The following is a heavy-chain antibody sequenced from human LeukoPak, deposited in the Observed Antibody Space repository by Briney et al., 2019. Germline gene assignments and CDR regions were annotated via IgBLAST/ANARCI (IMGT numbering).Heavy chain of an antibody. D-gene: IGHD1-14*01. CDR2: ISDNRSKT. V-gene: IGHV3-30*03. Sequence: PGGSLRLSCAASGFTSSIHGMHWVRQAPGKGLEWVAVISDNRSKTYYADSVKGRFTISRDNSKNTLYLQMNSLRVEDTAVYYCATYRQSSFDDWGQGTLVTVSS. CDR3: ATYRQSSFDD. J-gene: IGHJ4*02. CDR1: GFTSSIHG.